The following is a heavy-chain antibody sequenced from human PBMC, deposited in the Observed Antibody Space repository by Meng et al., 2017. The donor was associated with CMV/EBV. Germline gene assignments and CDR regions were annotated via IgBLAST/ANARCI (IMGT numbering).Heavy chain of an antibody. V-gene: IGHV1-69*10. Sequence: GRTFSSYAIRWVQQAPGQGLEWMGGIIPILGIANYAQKFQGRVTITADKSASTAYMELSSLRSEDTAVYYCARSRAIVGARAGWFDPWGQGTLVTVSS. CDR1: GRTFSSYA. D-gene: IGHD1-26*01. CDR2: IIPILGIA. J-gene: IGHJ5*02. CDR3: ARSRAIVGARAGWFDP.